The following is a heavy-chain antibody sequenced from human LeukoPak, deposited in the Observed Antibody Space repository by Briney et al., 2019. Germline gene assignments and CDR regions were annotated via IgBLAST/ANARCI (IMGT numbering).Heavy chain of an antibody. CDR2: IKEDGSEK. CDR1: GFTFSSSW. J-gene: IGHJ4*02. Sequence: GGSLRLSCEASGFTFSSSWMTWVRQAPGKGLEWVANIKEDGSEKYYVDSVKGRFTISRDNAKNSLYLQMNSLRAEDTAVYYCARDRRAHGYWGQGTLVSVSS. CDR3: ARDRRAHGY. V-gene: IGHV3-7*03.